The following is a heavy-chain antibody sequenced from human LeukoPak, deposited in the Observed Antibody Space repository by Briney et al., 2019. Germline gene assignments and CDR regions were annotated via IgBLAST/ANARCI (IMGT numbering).Heavy chain of an antibody. V-gene: IGHV4-31*03. CDR1: GGSISSSGYY. D-gene: IGHD2-15*01. Sequence: PSETLSLTCTVSGGSISSSGYYWSWIRHHPGKGLDWIGYIYYSGITYYNPSLKSRAAISLDTSKNQFSLKLSSVTAAGTAVYYCARDGPHWSGAGCYSTGGQGILVTVSS. J-gene: IGHJ4*02. CDR2: IYYSGIT. CDR3: ARDGPHWSGAGCYST.